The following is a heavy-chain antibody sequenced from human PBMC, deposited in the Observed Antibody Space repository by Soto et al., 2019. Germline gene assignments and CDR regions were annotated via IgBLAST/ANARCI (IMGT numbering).Heavy chain of an antibody. CDR3: TRSTQYYYGMDV. Sequence: GGSLRLSCAASGFTFTRYSMNWVRQAPGKGLEWVSSISSTTNYIYYADSMKGRFTVSRDNAKNSVYLEMNSLRAEDTALYYCTRSTQYYYGMDVWGQGTTVTVSS. J-gene: IGHJ6*02. CDR2: ISSTTNYI. CDR1: GFTFTRYS. V-gene: IGHV3-21*01.